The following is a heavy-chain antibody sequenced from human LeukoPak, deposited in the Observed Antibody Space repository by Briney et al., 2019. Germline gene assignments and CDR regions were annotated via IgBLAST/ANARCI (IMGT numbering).Heavy chain of an antibody. CDR2: IDPSDSYT. CDR1: GYSFTNYW. CDR3: ARRGYSGYGPLGY. Sequence: GEPLKISCEGSGYSFTNYWISWVRQMPGKDLEWMGNIDPSDSYTNYSPSFQGHVTISADKSISTAYLQWSSLKASDTAMYYCARRGYSGYGPLGYWGQGTLVTVSS. J-gene: IGHJ4*02. V-gene: IGHV5-10-1*01. D-gene: IGHD5-12*01.